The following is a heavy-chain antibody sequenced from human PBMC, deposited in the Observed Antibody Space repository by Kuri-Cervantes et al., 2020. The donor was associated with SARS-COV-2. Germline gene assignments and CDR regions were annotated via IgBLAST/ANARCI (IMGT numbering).Heavy chain of an antibody. CDR1: GGTLRNYA. CDR3: GSTIAVAGVRVYYHLDV. D-gene: IGHD6-19*01. Sequence: SVKVSCKASGGTLRNYAISWVRQAPGQGLEWMGGIIPMFDSLNYAQKFQGRVTLTTDESTSTAYMELSSLTSEDTAVYYCGSTIAVAGVRVYYHLDVWGKGTTVTVSS. CDR2: IIPMFDSL. V-gene: IGHV1-69*05. J-gene: IGHJ6*03.